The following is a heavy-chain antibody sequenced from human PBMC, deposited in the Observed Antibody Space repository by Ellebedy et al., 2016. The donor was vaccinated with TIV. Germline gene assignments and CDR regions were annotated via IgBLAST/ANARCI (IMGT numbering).Heavy chain of an antibody. J-gene: IGHJ6*02. CDR2: IHTDGTIT. V-gene: IGHV3-74*01. CDR3: TKDGPGGRWEGNGMDV. CDR1: GFTFSNYW. D-gene: IGHD1-26*01. Sequence: GESLKISXAASGFTFSNYWVVWVRQAPGKGLVCVSRIHTDGTITDYADSVKGRFTISRDKASNSVYLQMNSLRAEDTAVYYCTKDGPGGRWEGNGMDVWGQGSTVTVS.